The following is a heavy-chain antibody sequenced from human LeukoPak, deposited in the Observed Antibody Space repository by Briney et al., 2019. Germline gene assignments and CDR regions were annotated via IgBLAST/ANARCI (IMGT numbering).Heavy chain of an antibody. CDR1: GFTFSSYG. D-gene: IGHD2-21*02. CDR3: AKTYCGGDCRVYYYYYGMDV. V-gene: IGHV3-30*18. Sequence: GGSLRLSCAASGFTFSSYGMHWVRQAPGKGLEWVAVISYDGSNKYYADSVKGRFTISRDNSKNTLYLQMNSLRAEDTAVCYCAKTYCGGDCRVYYYYYGMDVWGQGTTVTVSS. CDR2: ISYDGSNK. J-gene: IGHJ6*02.